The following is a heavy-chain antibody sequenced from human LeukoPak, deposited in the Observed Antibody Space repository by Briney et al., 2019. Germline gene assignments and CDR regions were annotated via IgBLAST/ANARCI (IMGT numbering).Heavy chain of an antibody. D-gene: IGHD6-13*01. V-gene: IGHV4-61*01. Sequence: PSETLSLTCTVSGGSVSSGSYYWSWIRQPPGKGLEWIEYVYHSASTNYNPSLKSRVTISLDTSKNQFSLKLSSVTAADTAVYYCARDYSRSIEYWGQGTLVTVSS. CDR2: VYHSAST. CDR3: ARDYSRSIEY. CDR1: GGSVSSGSYY. J-gene: IGHJ4*02.